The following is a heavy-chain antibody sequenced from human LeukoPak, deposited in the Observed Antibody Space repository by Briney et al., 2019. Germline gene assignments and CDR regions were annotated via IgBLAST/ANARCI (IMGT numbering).Heavy chain of an antibody. CDR1: GFTFSNSA. J-gene: IGHJ4*02. CDR3: AKDLEVRGVSFDY. Sequence: GGSLRLSCAASGFTFSNSALSWVRQAPGKGLEWVSDISGSGGSTYYADSVKGRSTISRDNSKNTLYLQMNSLRAEDTAVYYCAKDLEVRGVSFDYWGQGTLVTVSS. V-gene: IGHV3-23*01. D-gene: IGHD3-10*01. CDR2: ISGSGGST.